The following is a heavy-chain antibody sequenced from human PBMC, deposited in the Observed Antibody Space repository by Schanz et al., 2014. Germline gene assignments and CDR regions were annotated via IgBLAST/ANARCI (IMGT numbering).Heavy chain of an antibody. V-gene: IGHV3-23*01. J-gene: IGHJ5*02. D-gene: IGHD3-9*01. CDR2: ISDSGDTA. Sequence: DVQLLESGGGLVQPGGSLRLSCAASGFTFTNYAMSWVRQAPGKGLEWVSLISDSGDTAYYADSVKGRFTISRDNAENTLFLQMNSLRAEDTAVDYCAKAADWPVTRFDPWGQGTLVTVSS. CDR1: GFTFTNYA. CDR3: AKAADWPVTRFDP.